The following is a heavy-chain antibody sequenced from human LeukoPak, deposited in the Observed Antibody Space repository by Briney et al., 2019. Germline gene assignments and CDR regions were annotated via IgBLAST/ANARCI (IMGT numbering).Heavy chain of an antibody. CDR1: GYTFTGYY. J-gene: IGHJ5*02. CDR2: INPNSGGT. D-gene: IGHD2-15*01. CDR3: AREYCSGGSCYVFFDP. Sequence: ASVKVSCKASGYTFTGYYMHWVRQAPGQGLEWMGWINPNSGGTNYAQKFQGRVTMTWDTSISTAYMELSRLRSDDTAVYYCAREYCSGGSCYVFFDPWGQGTLVTVSS. V-gene: IGHV1-2*02.